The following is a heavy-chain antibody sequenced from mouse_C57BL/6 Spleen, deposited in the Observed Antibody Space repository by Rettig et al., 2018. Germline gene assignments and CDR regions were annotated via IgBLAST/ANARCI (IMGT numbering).Heavy chain of an antibody. CDR3: TVLYYFDY. V-gene: IGHV1-42*01. CDR2: INPSTGGT. J-gene: IGHJ2*01. Sequence: WIGEINPSTGGTTYNQKFKAKATLTVDKSSSTAYMQLKSLTSEDSAVYYCTVLYYFDYWGQGTTLTVSS.